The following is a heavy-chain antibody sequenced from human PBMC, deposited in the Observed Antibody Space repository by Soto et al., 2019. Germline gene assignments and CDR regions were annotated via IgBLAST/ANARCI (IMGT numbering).Heavy chain of an antibody. CDR3: ARDCSLGNRWCRWFDP. Sequence: EVQLAESGGGLVQPGGSLRLSCAASGFTLSSYAMNWVRQAPGKGLEWVSYISSSSSNIQYAGSVKGRFTISRDNAKNSLYLQMNSLRDIDSAVYFCARDCSLGNRWCRWFDPWGQGTLVTVSS. D-gene: IGHD2-8*02. J-gene: IGHJ5*02. CDR1: GFTLSSYA. V-gene: IGHV3-48*02. CDR2: ISSSSSNI.